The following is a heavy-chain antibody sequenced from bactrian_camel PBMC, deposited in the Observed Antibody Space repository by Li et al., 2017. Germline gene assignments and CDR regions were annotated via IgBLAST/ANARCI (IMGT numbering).Heavy chain of an antibody. J-gene: IGHJ4*01. CDR1: GHSRGSNC. CDR3: AAAAGLFGGTCLDVRSVDY. D-gene: IGHD7*01. Sequence: HVQLVESGGGSVQAGGSLRLSCKVSGHSRGSNCVGWYRLPPGRAPAEREGIAAIRRDGGETWYAASVKGRFTISRDSAKNTVYLQMNSLNSEDTAMYYCAAAAGLFGGTCLDVRSVDYWGQGTQVTVS. CDR2: IRRDGGET. V-gene: IGHV3S54*01.